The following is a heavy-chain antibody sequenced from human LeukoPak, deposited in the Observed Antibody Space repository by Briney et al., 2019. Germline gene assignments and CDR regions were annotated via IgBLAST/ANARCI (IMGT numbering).Heavy chain of an antibody. Sequence: SGPTLVNPTQTLTLTCTFSGFSLSTSGVGVGWIRQPPGKALEWLALIYWDDDKRYSPSLKSRLTITKDTSKNQVVLTMTNMDPVDTATYYCAQLTYHYDGSDYYFHHYWGQGTMVTVSS. D-gene: IGHD3-22*01. CDR1: GFSLSTSGVG. CDR2: IYWDDDK. V-gene: IGHV2-5*02. CDR3: AQLTYHYDGSDYYFHHY. J-gene: IGHJ4*02.